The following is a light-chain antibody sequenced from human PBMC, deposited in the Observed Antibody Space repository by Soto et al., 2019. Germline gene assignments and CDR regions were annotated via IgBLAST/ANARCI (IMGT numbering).Light chain of an antibody. CDR2: HNN. V-gene: IGLV1-44*01. CDR3: AAWDDSRNAVV. CDR1: SSNVGSNT. Sequence: QPVLTQPPSASGTPGQRVTISCSGSSSNVGSNTVDWYQQLPGTAPKLLIYHNNQRPSGVPDRLSGSKSGTSASLAISGLQSEDDADYYCAAWDDSRNAVVFGGGTKLTVL. J-gene: IGLJ2*01.